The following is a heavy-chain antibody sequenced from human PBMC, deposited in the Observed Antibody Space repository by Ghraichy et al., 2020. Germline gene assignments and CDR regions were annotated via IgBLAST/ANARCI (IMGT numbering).Heavy chain of an antibody. CDR2: ISSSSSYI. CDR3: ASLQYSSIVGRGSEDYFDY. V-gene: IGHV3-21*01. J-gene: IGHJ4*02. D-gene: IGHD6-13*01. Sequence: GGSLRLSCAASGFTFSSYSMNWVRQAPGQGLEWVSSISSSSSYIYYADSVRGRFTISIDNAKNSLYLQMNRLRAEDTAVYYCASLQYSSIVGRGSEDYFDYWGQGTLVTVSS. CDR1: GFTFSSYS.